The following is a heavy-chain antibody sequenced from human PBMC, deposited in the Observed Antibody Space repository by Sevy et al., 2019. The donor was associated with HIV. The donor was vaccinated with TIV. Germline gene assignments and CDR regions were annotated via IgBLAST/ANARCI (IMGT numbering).Heavy chain of an antibody. Sequence: GGSLRISCAASGFTFSSYAMSWVRQAPGKGLEWVSAISGSGGSTYYADSVKGRFTISRDNSKNTLYLQMNSLRAEDTAVYYCATPPMVRGVTIDYWGQGTLVTVSS. V-gene: IGHV3-23*01. D-gene: IGHD3-10*01. J-gene: IGHJ4*02. CDR1: GFTFSSYA. CDR3: ATPPMVRGVTIDY. CDR2: ISGSGGST.